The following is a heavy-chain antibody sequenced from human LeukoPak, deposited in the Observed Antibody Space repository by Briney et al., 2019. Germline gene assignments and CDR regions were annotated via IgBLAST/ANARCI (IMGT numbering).Heavy chain of an antibody. Sequence: GGSLRLSCAASGFTFSSYWMSWVRQAPGKGLEWVANIKQDGSEKYYVDSVKGRFTISRDNSKNSLYLQMNSLRAEDTALYYCAKVKGSGYDSYYYMDVWGKGTTVTVSS. D-gene: IGHD3-22*01. CDR3: AKVKGSGYDSYYYMDV. CDR2: IKQDGSEK. V-gene: IGHV3-7*03. J-gene: IGHJ6*03. CDR1: GFTFSSYW.